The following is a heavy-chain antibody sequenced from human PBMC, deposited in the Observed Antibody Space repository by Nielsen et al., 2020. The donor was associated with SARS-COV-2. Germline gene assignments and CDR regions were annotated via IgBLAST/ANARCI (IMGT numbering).Heavy chain of an antibody. CDR2: ISGSGGST. CDR1: GFTFSSYA. J-gene: IGHJ6*03. Sequence: GGSLRLSCAASGFTFSSYAMSWVRQAPGKGLEWVSAISGSGGSTYYADSVKGRFTISRDNSKNTLYLQMNSLRAEDTAVYYCARDGDSSGWYGLYYNYYMDVWGKGTTVTVPS. CDR3: ARDGDSSGWYGLYYNYYMDV. D-gene: IGHD6-19*01. V-gene: IGHV3-23*01.